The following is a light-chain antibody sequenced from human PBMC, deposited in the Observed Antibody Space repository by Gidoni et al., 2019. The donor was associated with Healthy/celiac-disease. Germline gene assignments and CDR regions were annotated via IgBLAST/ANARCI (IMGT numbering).Light chain of an antibody. CDR3: QQYYSFPWT. CDR1: QGISSY. J-gene: IGKJ1*01. CDR2: AAS. V-gene: IGKV1D-8*01. Sequence: VIWMTQSPSLLSASTGDRVTISCRMNQGISSYLAWYQQQPGTAPELLIYAASTLPSGVPSSFSGSGSGHDFTLLIICLQSEYFATYFFQQYYSFPWTFGQGTKVEIK.